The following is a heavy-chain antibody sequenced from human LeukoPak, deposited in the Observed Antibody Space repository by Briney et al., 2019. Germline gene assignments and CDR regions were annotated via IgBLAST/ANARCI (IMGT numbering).Heavy chain of an antibody. CDR3: AKAPAAILSGPYYFDY. CDR2: ISASGVNT. D-gene: IGHD3-9*01. J-gene: IGHJ4*02. Sequence: GGSLRLSCAASGFTFSTYAMSWVRQAPGTGLEWVSLISASGVNTHFADSVKGRFTFSRDNSKNTLYLQMNSLRAEDTAVYYCAKAPAAILSGPYYFDYWGQGTLVTVSS. V-gene: IGHV3-23*01. CDR1: GFTFSTYA.